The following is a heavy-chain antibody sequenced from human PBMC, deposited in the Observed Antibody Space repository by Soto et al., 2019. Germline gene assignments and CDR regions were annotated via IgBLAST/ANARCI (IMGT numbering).Heavy chain of an antibody. J-gene: IGHJ4*02. D-gene: IGHD3-3*02. CDR1: GGTFSSYA. CDR2: IIPIFGTA. Sequence: SVKVSCKASGGTFSSYAISWVRQAPGQGLEWMGGIIPIFGTANYAQKFQGRVTITADKSTSTAYMELSSLRSEDTAVYYCARDAFLVWLLYYWAQGTLVTVSA. V-gene: IGHV1-69*06. CDR3: ARDAFLVWLLYY.